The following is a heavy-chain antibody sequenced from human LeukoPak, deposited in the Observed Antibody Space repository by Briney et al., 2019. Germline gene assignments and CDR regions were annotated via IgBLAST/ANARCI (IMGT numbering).Heavy chain of an antibody. CDR2: MNPNSGNT. D-gene: IGHD1-26*01. CDR3: ARVLVGATTDFDY. CDR1: GYTFTSYD. Sequence: GASVKVSXKASGYTFTSYDINWVRQATGQGLEWMGWMNPNSGNTGYAQKFQGRVTITRNTSISTAYMELSSLRSEDTAVYYCARVLVGATTDFDYWGQGTLVTVSS. J-gene: IGHJ4*02. V-gene: IGHV1-8*03.